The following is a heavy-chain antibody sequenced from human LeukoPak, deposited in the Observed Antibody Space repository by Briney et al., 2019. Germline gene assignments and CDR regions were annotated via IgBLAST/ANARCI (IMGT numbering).Heavy chain of an antibody. V-gene: IGHV3-21*04. D-gene: IGHD2-15*01. CDR3: AKPTRYCSGGSCSPNYFDY. Sequence: GGSLRLSCAASGFTFSSYTMNWVRQAPGKGPEWISSISSSSSYIYYADSVKGRFTISRDNSKNTLYLQMNSLRAEDTAVYYCAKPTRYCSGGSCSPNYFDYWGQGTLVTVSS. CDR2: ISSSSSYI. CDR1: GFTFSSYT. J-gene: IGHJ4*02.